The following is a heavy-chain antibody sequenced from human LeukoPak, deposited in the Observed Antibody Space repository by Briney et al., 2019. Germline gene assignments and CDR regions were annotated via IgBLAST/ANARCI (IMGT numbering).Heavy chain of an antibody. V-gene: IGHV1-18*01. Sequence: ASVKVSCKASGYTFTSYGISWVRQAPGQGLEWMGWISAYNGNTNYAQKLQGRVTMTTDTSTSTAYMELRSLRSDDTAVYYCARDGRYDFWSGYYLFDYWGQGTLVTVSS. D-gene: IGHD3-3*01. CDR1: GYTFTSYG. CDR2: ISAYNGNT. J-gene: IGHJ4*02. CDR3: ARDGRYDFWSGYYLFDY.